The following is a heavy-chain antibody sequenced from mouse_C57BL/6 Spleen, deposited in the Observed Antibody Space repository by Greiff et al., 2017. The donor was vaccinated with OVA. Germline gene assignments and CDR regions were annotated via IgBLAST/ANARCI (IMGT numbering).Heavy chain of an antibody. J-gene: IGHJ4*01. CDR1: GFTFSSYG. CDR3: ANSPSRDYAMDY. Sequence: EVQLVESGGDLVKPGGSLKLSCAASGFTFSSYGMSWVRQTPDKRLEWVATISSGGSYTYYPDSVKGRFTISRDNAKNTLYLQMSSLKSEDTAMYYCANSPSRDYAMDYWGQGTSVTVSS. V-gene: IGHV5-6*01. CDR2: ISSGGSYT.